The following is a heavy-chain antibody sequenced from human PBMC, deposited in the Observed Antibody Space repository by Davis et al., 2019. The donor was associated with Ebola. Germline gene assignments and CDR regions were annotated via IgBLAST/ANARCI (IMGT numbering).Heavy chain of an antibody. CDR2: FHSSGSI. J-gene: IGHJ4*02. CDR1: GGSISSYY. CDR3: ARAALYYYGSGWDY. D-gene: IGHD3-10*01. Sequence: PSETLSLTCTVSGGSISSYYWSWIRQPAGKGLEWIGRFHSSGSINYNPSLKSRVTISVDTSKNQFSLKLSSVTAADTAVYYCARAALYYYGSGWDYWGQGTLVTVSS. V-gene: IGHV4-4*07.